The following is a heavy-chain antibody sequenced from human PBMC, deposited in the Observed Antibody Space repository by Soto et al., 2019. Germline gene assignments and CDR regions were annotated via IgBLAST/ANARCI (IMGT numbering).Heavy chain of an antibody. V-gene: IGHV1-2*04. CDR2: VDPNGGGS. D-gene: IGHD4-17*01. CDR3: ATWVDYGDFEGFDF. CDR1: GYTFTGYY. J-gene: IGHJ4*02. Sequence: GASVKVSCKASGYTFTGYYMHWVRQAPGQGLEWMGWVDPNGGGSNSAQKFQGSVTITWDTSITTAYLDLTRLTTNDTATYFCATWVDYGDFEGFDFWGQGTLVTVS.